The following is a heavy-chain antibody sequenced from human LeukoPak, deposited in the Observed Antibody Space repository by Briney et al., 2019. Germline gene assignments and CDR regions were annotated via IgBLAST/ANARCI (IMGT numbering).Heavy chain of an antibody. CDR3: AGIVTNRLFTVDV. Sequence: PSETLSLTCAVYGGSFSGYYWSWIRQPPGKGLEWIGEINHSGNTNYNPSLKSRVTISVDTSKNQFSLKLSSVTAADTSMYYCAGIVTNRLFTVDVWGKGTTVTVSS. CDR2: INHSGNT. J-gene: IGHJ6*04. V-gene: IGHV4-34*01. D-gene: IGHD1-26*01. CDR1: GGSFSGYY.